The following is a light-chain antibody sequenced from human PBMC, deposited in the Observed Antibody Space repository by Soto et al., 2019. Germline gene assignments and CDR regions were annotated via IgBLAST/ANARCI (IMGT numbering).Light chain of an antibody. J-gene: IGKJ3*01. V-gene: IGKV1-5*01. CDR2: DAS. Sequence: DIQMTQSPSTLSVSVGDRVTITCRASQSISSWLAWYQQKPGKAPKLLIYDASSLESGVPSRFSGSGSGTEFTLTISSLQPDDFATYYCQQYNSYSFTFGPGTKVDIK. CDR1: QSISSW. CDR3: QQYNSYSFT.